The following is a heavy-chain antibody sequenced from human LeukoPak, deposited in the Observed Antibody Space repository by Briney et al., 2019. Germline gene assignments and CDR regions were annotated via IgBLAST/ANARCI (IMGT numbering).Heavy chain of an antibody. D-gene: IGHD6-19*01. Sequence: SETLSLTCTVSGGSISSYYWNWIRQPPGKGLEWIGYIYYSGSTNYNPPLKSRVTISVDTSKNQFSLKLSSVTAADTAVYYCARGGWYPESFQHWGQGALVTVSS. CDR1: GGSISSYY. CDR3: ARGGWYPESFQH. J-gene: IGHJ1*01. CDR2: IYYSGST. V-gene: IGHV4-59*01.